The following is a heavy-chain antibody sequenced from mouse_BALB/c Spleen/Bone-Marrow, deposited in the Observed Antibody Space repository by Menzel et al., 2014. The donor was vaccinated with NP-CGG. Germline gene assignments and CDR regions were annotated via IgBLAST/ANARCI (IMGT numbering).Heavy chain of an antibody. V-gene: IGHV1S56*01. CDR3: ASYYDGVMDY. J-gene: IGHJ4*01. CDR2: VFPGDGST. Sequence: QVQLQQSGADLVKPGASVKLSCKASGYTFTCYDINWVRQRPEQGLEWSGWVFPGDGSTKYNEKFKGKATLTTDKSSSTAYMQLSRLTSEDSAVYFCASYYDGVMDYWGQGTSVTVSS. D-gene: IGHD2-3*01. CDR1: GYTFTCYD.